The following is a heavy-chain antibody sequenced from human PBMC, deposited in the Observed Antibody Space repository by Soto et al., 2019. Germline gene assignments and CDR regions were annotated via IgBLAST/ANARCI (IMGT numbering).Heavy chain of an antibody. V-gene: IGHV3-7*03. D-gene: IGHD2-2*01. CDR3: VKDGGYCSSATCYSPRNHYFDS. CDR1: VFSFSDYW. Sequence: GGSLRLSCVASVFSFSDYWMSWVRQAPGKGPEWVANIKFDGSVKQYVDSVRGRFSISRDNFRNSLFLQMNSLRAGDTAIYYCVKDGGYCSSATCYSPRNHYFDSWGQGTLVTVSS. CDR2: IKFDGSVK. J-gene: IGHJ4*02.